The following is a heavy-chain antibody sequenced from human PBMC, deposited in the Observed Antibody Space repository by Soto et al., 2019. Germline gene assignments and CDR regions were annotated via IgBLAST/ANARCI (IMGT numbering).Heavy chain of an antibody. Sequence: PGGSLRLSCAASGFTVSSNYMSWVRQAPGKGLEWVSVIYSGGSTYYADSVKGRFTISRDNSKNTLYLQMNSLRAEDMALYYCARNYYDSGGGFDYWGQGTLVTVSS. CDR3: ARNYYDSGGGFDY. V-gene: IGHV3-53*01. CDR2: IYSGGST. D-gene: IGHD3-22*01. CDR1: GFTVSSNY. J-gene: IGHJ4*02.